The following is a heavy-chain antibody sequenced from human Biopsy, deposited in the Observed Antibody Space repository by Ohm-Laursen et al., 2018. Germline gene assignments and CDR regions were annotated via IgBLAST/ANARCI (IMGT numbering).Heavy chain of an antibody. Sequence: SLRLSCAASGFTFSGFALSWVRQAPGKGLEWVSGIWGSGDTTHYADSVRGRFTLSRDTSHSALYLHMNSLRGVDTAVYFCAKGNHPTGFVELDYWGQGTLVTVSS. J-gene: IGHJ4*02. CDR3: AKGNHPTGFVELDY. CDR1: GFTFSGFA. D-gene: IGHD1-14*01. CDR2: IWGSGDTT. V-gene: IGHV3-23*01.